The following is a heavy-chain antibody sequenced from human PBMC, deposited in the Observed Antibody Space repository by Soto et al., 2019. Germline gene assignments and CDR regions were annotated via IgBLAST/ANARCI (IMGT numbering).Heavy chain of an antibody. D-gene: IGHD3-16*01. V-gene: IGHV1-18*01. J-gene: IGHJ3*02. CDR3: ARSIMITFGGVTRTDAFDI. CDR1: GYTFTSYG. Sequence: ASVKVSCKASGYTFTSYGISWVRQAPGQGLEWMGWISAYNGNTNYAQKLQGRVTMTTDTSTSKAYMELRSLRSDDTAVYYCARSIMITFGGVTRTDAFDIWGQGTMVTVSS. CDR2: ISAYNGNT.